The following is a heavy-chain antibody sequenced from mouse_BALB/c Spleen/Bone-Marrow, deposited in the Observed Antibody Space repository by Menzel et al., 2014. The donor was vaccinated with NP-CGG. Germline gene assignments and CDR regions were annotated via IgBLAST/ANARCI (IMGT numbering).Heavy chain of an antibody. V-gene: IGHV1S41*01. CDR2: IAPGSGGT. CDR3: ARFPIYYGNYGAMDY. D-gene: IGHD2-1*01. CDR1: SYTFTSYW. Sequence: DLVKPGASVKLSCKASSYTFTSYWINWIKQRPGQGLEWIGRIAPGSGGTYYNEMFKGKATLTVDTSSSTAYIQLSSLSSEDSAVYFCARFPIYYGNYGAMDYWGQGTSVTVSS. J-gene: IGHJ4*01.